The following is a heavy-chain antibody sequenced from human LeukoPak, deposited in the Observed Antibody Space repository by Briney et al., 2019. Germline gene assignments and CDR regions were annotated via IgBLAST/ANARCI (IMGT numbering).Heavy chain of an antibody. Sequence: HGESLKISCKGSGYRFSNCWIGWVRQMPGKGLEWMGIIYPGDSDTRYSPSFEGQVTISADKSISTAYLQWSSLKASDTAMYYCARHWGAVATPDEYFDYWGQGTLVTVSS. CDR3: ARHWGAVATPDEYFDY. D-gene: IGHD4-23*01. CDR2: IYPGDSDT. V-gene: IGHV5-51*01. J-gene: IGHJ4*02. CDR1: GYRFSNCW.